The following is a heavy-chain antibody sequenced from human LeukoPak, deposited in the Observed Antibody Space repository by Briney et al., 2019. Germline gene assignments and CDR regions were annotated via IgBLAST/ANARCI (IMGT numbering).Heavy chain of an antibody. V-gene: IGHV1-69*04. CDR3: ASNPSYYYGMDV. Sequence: GASVKVSCKASGGTFSSYAISWVRQAPGQGLEWMGRIIPILGIANYAQKFQGRVTITADKSTSTVYMELSSLRSEDTAVYYCASNPSYYYGMDVWGQGTTVTVSS. J-gene: IGHJ6*02. CDR1: GGTFSSYA. CDR2: IIPILGIA.